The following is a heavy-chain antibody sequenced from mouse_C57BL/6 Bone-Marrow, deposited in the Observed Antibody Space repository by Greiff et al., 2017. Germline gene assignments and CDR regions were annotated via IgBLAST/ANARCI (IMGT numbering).Heavy chain of an antibody. CDR3: TTPATYYLDY. CDR1: GFNIKDDY. J-gene: IGHJ2*01. D-gene: IGHD1-1*01. CDR2: IDPENGDT. Sequence: VQLQQSGAELVRPGASVKLSCTASGFNIKDDYMHWVKQRPEQGLEWIGWIDPENGDTEYASKFQGKATITADTSSNTAYLQLSSLTSEDTAVYYCTTPATYYLDYWGQGTTLTVSS. V-gene: IGHV14-4*01.